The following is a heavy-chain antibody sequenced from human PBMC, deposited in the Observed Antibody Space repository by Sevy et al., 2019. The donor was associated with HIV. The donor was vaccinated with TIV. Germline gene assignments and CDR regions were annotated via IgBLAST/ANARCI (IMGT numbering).Heavy chain of an antibody. CDR1: GFTLSSYG. J-gene: IGHJ6*02. Sequence: GGSLRLSCAASGFTLSSYGMHWVRQAPGKGLERVAVIRYDGSNKYYADSVKDRFTISRDNSKNTLYLQMNSLRAEDTAVYYCARDRLGITISAEWGGGMDVWGQGTTVTVSS. V-gene: IGHV3-33*01. CDR2: IRYDGSNK. CDR3: ARDRLGITISAEWGGGMDV. D-gene: IGHD3-3*01.